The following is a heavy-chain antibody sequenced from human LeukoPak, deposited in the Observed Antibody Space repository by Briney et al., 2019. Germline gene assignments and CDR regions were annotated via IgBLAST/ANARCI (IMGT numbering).Heavy chain of an antibody. Sequence: PGGXLRLSCAXSXXTFXXXXXXXXXXXXGXXLEWVSYISSGGSAVYYAXSVKGRFTISRDNAKNSLYLQMNSLRAEDTAVYYCAREPFDYWGQGTLVTVCS. CDR1: XXTFXXXX. J-gene: IGHJ4*02. V-gene: IGHV3-48*03. CDR2: ISSGGSAV. CDR3: AREPFDY.